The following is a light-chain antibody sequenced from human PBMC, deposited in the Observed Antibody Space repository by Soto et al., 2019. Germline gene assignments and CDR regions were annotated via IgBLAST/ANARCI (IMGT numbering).Light chain of an antibody. J-gene: IGLJ1*01. CDR1: RSDVGDYNY. Sequence: QSALTQPRSVSGSPGQSVTISCTGTRSDVGDYNYISWYQSHPGKATKLNLYDVSERPSVVPDRFSGSKSGNTASLTISGLQAEDEADYYCCSYAGIYTLYVFGTGTKVTVL. CDR3: CSYAGIYTLYV. CDR2: DVS. V-gene: IGLV2-11*01.